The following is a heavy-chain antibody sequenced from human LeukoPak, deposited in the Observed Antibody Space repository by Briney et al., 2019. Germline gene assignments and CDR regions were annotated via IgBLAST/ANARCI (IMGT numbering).Heavy chain of an antibody. CDR2: IYTSGST. Sequence: SETLSLTCTVSGGSISSYYWSWIRQPAGKGLEWIGRIYTSGSTNYNPSLKSRVTISVDTSKNQFSLKLSSVTAADTAVYYCARGKKILNSGYYYYYMDVWGKGTTVTVSS. J-gene: IGHJ6*03. CDR1: GGSISSYY. V-gene: IGHV4-4*07. CDR3: ARGKKILNSGYYYYYMDV. D-gene: IGHD3-10*01.